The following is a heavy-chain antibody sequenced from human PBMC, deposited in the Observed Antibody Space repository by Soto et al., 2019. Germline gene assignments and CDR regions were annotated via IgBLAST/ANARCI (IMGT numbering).Heavy chain of an antibody. V-gene: IGHV3-30-3*01. CDR3: ARGYYDILTELDY. D-gene: IGHD3-9*01. CDR1: GFTFSSYA. Sequence: GGSLRLSCAASGFTFSSYAMHWVRQAPGKGLEWVAVISYDGSNKNYADSVKGRFTNSRDNSKNTLYLQMNSLRAEDTAVYYCARGYYDILTELDYWGQGTLVTVSS. J-gene: IGHJ4*02. CDR2: ISYDGSNK.